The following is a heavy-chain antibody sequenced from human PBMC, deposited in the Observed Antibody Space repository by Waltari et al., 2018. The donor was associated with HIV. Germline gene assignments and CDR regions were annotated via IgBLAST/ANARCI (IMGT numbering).Heavy chain of an antibody. V-gene: IGHV3-7*01. Sequence: EVQLVESGGGLVQPGESLRLSCVASGFTFSSYWMSWVRQAPGKGLEWVANTAEDGSEEYYVDSMKGRFTISRANAKNSLFLHMSDLRVEDTAVYYCARGAIYSSGPYDAFDIWGRGTMVTVSS. D-gene: IGHD3-22*01. J-gene: IGHJ3*02. CDR3: ARGAIYSSGPYDAFDI. CDR2: TAEDGSEE. CDR1: GFTFSSYW.